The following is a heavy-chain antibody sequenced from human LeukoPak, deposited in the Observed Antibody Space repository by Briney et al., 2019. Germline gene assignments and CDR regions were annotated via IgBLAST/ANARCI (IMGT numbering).Heavy chain of an antibody. CDR3: ARGAGGFDY. Sequence: PGGSLRLSCAASGFTFSNYWTHCLRQAPGKGLVWVSHINNDDSTVIYAYSVKGRFTISRDNAKDTLYLQMNSLSAEDTAVYYCARGAGGFDYWGQGTLVTVSS. D-gene: IGHD2-8*02. V-gene: IGHV3-74*01. CDR2: INNDDSTV. J-gene: IGHJ4*02. CDR1: GFTFSNYW.